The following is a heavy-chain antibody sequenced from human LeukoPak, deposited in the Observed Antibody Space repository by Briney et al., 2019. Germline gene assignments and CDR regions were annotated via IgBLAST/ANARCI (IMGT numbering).Heavy chain of an antibody. CDR3: ATLTIVGVVRYGFAI. D-gene: IGHD3-3*01. V-gene: IGHV1-24*01. J-gene: IGHJ3*02. CDR2: FVPEDAET. Sequence: AAVKVSCKLSGYTGIELSMNWVRQAPGKELEWLGGFVPEDAETVYAQKFQGRVTMTEDTSTDTAYLELSRLTSADTSVYYCATLTIVGVVRYGFAIWGRGTLVTVSS. CDR1: GYTGIELS.